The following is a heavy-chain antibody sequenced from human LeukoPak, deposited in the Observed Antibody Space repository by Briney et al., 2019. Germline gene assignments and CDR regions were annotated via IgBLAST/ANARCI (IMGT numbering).Heavy chain of an antibody. CDR2: INPSDGST. CDR1: GYTFTSYY. D-gene: IGHD3-16*01. Sequence: ASVKLSCKASGYTFTSYYMHWVRQAPGQGLEWMGIINPSDGSTTYAQKFQGRVTMTRDTSTSTVYMELSSLRSEDTALYYCARHQGAGEYPFDYWGQGTLLTVSS. CDR3: ARHQGAGEYPFDY. J-gene: IGHJ4*02. V-gene: IGHV1-46*01.